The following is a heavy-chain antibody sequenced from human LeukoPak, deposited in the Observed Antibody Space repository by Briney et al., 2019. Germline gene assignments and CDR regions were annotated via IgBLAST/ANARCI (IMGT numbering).Heavy chain of an antibody. CDR3: TTVERLGIEYFQH. D-gene: IGHD6-25*01. CDR1: GFTFSSYS. Sequence: GGSLRLSCAASGFTFSSYSMNWVRQAPGKGLEWVGRIKSKTDGGTTDYAAPVKGRFTISRDDSKNTLYLQMNSLKTEDTAVYYCTTVERLGIEYFQHWGQGTLVTVSS. V-gene: IGHV3-15*01. CDR2: IKSKTDGGTT. J-gene: IGHJ1*01.